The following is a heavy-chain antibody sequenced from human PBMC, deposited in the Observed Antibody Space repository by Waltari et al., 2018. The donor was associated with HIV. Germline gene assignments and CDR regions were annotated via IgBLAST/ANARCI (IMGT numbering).Heavy chain of an antibody. V-gene: IGHV5-51*01. J-gene: IGHJ4*02. CDR2: IYPGDSET. D-gene: IGHD6-19*01. CDR1: GYFFSCYW. CDR3: ARQWSGSNGWFAY. Sequence: ELQLVQSGEEVKKSGESLRIYCVGSGYFFSCYWIGWVLRVPGAGREWVGSIYPGDSETRYGPSFHGQVTISADKSTSTAYLEWGSLKASDSGTYFCARQWSGSNGWFAYWGKGTLVTVS.